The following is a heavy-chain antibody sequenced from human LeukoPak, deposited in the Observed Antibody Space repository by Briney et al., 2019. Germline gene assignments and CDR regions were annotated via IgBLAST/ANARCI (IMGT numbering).Heavy chain of an antibody. CDR3: ARTYDSSGYSPDY. D-gene: IGHD3-22*01. CDR2: IIPILGIA. Sequence: SVKVSCTASGGTFSSYAISWVRQAPGQGLEWMGRIIPILGIANYAQKFQGRVTITADKSTSTAYMELSSLRSEDTAVYYCARTYDSSGYSPDYWGQGTLVTVSS. V-gene: IGHV1-69*04. J-gene: IGHJ4*02. CDR1: GGTFSSYA.